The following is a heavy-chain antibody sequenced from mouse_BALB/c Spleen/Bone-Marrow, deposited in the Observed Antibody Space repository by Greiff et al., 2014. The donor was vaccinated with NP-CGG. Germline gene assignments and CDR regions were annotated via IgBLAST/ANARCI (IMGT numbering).Heavy chain of an antibody. Sequence: QVQLQQPGAEVMRPGSSVNISCKASGYAFSNYGMNWVKQRPGQGLEWIGQIYPGGGDTNYNGKFKGRVTLTADKSSSTAYMQLSSPTSEDSAVYFCASVYDYGRGYAMDYWGQGTSVTVSP. CDR1: GYAFSNYG. V-gene: IGHV1-80*01. D-gene: IGHD2-4*01. J-gene: IGHJ4*01. CDR2: IYPGGGDT. CDR3: ASVYDYGRGYAMDY.